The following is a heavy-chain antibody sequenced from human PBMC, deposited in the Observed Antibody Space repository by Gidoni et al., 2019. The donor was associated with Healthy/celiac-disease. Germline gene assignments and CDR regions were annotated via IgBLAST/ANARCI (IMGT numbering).Heavy chain of an antibody. J-gene: IGHJ6*02. CDR2: IYYSGST. V-gene: IGHV4-39*01. D-gene: IGHD2-2*01. CDR3: ARLLGYCSSTSCYSYYYYGMDV. Sequence: QLQLQESGPGLVKPSETLSLTCTVSGGSISSSSYYWGWIRQPPGKGLEWIGSIYYSGSTYYNPSLKSRVTISVDTSKNQFSLKLSSVTAADTAVYYCARLLGYCSSTSCYSYYYYGMDVWGQGTTATVSS. CDR1: GGSISSSSYY.